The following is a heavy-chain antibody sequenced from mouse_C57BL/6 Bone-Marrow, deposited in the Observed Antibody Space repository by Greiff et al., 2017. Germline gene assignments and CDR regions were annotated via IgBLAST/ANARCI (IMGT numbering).Heavy chain of an antibody. D-gene: IGHD1-1*01. CDR2: ISYGGST. J-gene: IGHJ1*03. Sequence: EVKLVESGPGLAKPSQTLSLTCSVTGYSITSDYWNWIRKFPGNKLEYMGYISYGGSTYYNPSLKSRNSITRDTSKNQDYLQLNAVTTEDTATYYCARYTYGSSPYWYFDVWGTGTTVTVSS. CDR3: ARYTYGSSPYWYFDV. CDR1: GYSITSDY. V-gene: IGHV3-8*01.